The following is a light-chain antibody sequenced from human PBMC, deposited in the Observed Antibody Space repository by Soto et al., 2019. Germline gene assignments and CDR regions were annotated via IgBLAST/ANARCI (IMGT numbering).Light chain of an antibody. CDR2: LGS. CDR1: QSLLHTNGYNY. Sequence: DTVLTQSPLSLPVAPGEPASISCRSSQSLLHTNGYNYLAWYLQKPGQSPQVLIYLGSNRASGVPDRFSGSGSGTDFTLKISRVEAEDAGVYYCMQTLHTPLTFGGGTKLEIK. V-gene: IGKV2-28*01. J-gene: IGKJ4*01. CDR3: MQTLHTPLT.